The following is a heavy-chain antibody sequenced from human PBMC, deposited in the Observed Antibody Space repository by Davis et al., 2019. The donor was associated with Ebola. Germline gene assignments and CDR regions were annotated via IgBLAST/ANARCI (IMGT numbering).Heavy chain of an antibody. CDR3: AKDAYSSGWVDYFDY. CDR1: GFTFSSYA. CDR2: ISGSGGST. Sequence: GESLKISCAASGFTFSSYAMSWVRQAPGKGLEWVSAISGSGGSTYYADSVKGRFTISRDNSKNTLYLQMNSLRAEDTAVYYCAKDAYSSGWVDYFDYWGQGTLVTVSS. J-gene: IGHJ4*02. V-gene: IGHV3-23*01. D-gene: IGHD6-19*01.